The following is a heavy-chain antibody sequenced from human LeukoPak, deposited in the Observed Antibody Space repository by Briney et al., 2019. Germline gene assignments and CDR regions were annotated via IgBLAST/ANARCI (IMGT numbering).Heavy chain of an antibody. CDR3: ARIPTRGNYFDY. D-gene: IGHD3-16*01. CDR2: INHSGST. Sequence: SETLSLTCAVYGGSFSGYYWSWIRQPPGKGLEWIGEINHSGSTNYNPSLKSRVTISVDTSKNQFSLKLSSVTAADTAVYYCARIPTRGNYFDYWGQGTLVTVSS. CDR1: GGSFSGYY. J-gene: IGHJ4*02. V-gene: IGHV4-34*01.